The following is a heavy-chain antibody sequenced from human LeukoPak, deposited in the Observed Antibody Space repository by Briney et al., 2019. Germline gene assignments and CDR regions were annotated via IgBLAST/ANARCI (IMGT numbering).Heavy chain of an antibody. CDR3: AKVDLNTVQPPNHFDY. J-gene: IGHJ4*02. V-gene: IGHV3-23*01. CDR2: SGSGGST. Sequence: SGSGGSTYYADSVKGRFTISRDNSKNTLYLQMNSLRAEDTAVYYCAKVDLNTVQPPNHFDYWGQGTLVTVSS. D-gene: IGHD4-11*01.